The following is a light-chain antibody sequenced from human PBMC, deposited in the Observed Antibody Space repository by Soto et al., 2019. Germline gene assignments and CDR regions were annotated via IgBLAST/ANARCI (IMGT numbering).Light chain of an antibody. V-gene: IGLV2-14*01. Sequence: QSALTQPASVSGSPGQSITISCTGTSSDVGGYNYVSWYQRYPGKAPKLMIYEVSNRPSGVSNRFSGSKSGNTASLTISGLQAEDEADYYCCSYTSHRLGVFGAGTKLTVL. CDR1: SSDVGGYNY. CDR3: CSYTSHRLGV. CDR2: EVS. J-gene: IGLJ2*01.